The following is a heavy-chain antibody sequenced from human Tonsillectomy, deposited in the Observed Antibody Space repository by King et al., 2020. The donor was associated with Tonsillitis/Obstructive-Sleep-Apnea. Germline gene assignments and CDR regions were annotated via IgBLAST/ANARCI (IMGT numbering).Heavy chain of an antibody. D-gene: IGHD6-25*01. CDR1: GVTFSSYA. J-gene: IGHJ3*02. CDR3: ARDKGRGAFDAFDI. Sequence: QLVQSWAEVKKPGSSVKVSCKASGVTFSSYAISWVRQAPGQGLEWMGGSIPTFVTANYDKKFQGRVTITADESTGTAYMELSSPGSGDTAVYYCARDKGRGAFDAFDIRGQGTMVTVSS. V-gene: IGHV1-69*12. CDR2: SIPTFVTA.